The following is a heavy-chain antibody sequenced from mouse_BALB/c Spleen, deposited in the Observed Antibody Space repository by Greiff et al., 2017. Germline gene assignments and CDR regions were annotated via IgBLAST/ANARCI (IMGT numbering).Heavy chain of an antibody. CDR3: TRWGSRYGFAC. CDR1: GYTFTSYY. V-gene: IGHV1S81*02. D-gene: IGHD2-14*01. CDR2: INPSNGGT. Sequence: QVQLQQPGAELVKPGASVKLSCKASGYTFTSYYMYWVKQRPGQGLEWIGGINPSNGGTNFNEKFKSKATLTVDKSSSTAYMQLSSLTSEDSAVYYCTRWGSRYGFACWGQGTLVTVSA. J-gene: IGHJ3*01.